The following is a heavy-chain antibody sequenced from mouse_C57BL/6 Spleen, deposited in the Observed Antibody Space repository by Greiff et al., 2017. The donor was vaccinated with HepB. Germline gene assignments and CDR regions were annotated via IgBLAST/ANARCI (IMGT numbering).Heavy chain of an antibody. CDR1: GYTFTDYY. J-gene: IGHJ1*03. CDR2: IYPGSGNT. V-gene: IGHV1-76*01. Sequence: QVQLKQSGAELVRPGASVKLSCKASGYTFTDYYINWVKQRPGQGLEWIARIYPGSGNTYYNEKFKGKATLTAEKSSSTAYMQLSSLTSEDSAVYFCARSESKGYFDVWGTGTTVTVSS. D-gene: IGHD2-5*01. CDR3: ARSESKGYFDV.